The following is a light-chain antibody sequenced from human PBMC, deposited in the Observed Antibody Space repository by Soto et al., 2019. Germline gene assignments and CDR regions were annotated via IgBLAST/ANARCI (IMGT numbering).Light chain of an antibody. CDR1: QGISDY. V-gene: IGKV1-17*03. J-gene: IGKJ2*01. Sequence: DIQMTQSPSAMSASVGDRVTITCRASQGISDYLAWFQQKPGQGPKRLIYGASNLQSGVPPRFSGSGSETECTLTITNVQPEDIATYYCLQHNAYPVTFGQGTKLEIK. CDR2: GAS. CDR3: LQHNAYPVT.